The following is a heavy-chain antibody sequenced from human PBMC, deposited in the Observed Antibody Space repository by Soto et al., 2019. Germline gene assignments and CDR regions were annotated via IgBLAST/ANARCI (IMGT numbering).Heavy chain of an antibody. D-gene: IGHD6-13*01. CDR2: IGTISGDM. Sequence: GGSLRLSCAPSGFNFGIYYMTWVRQAPGKGLEWVSYIGTISGDMYYADSMKGRFTISRDNAQKSLYLQMDRLRDEDTAVYYCARVTAAGTGHYAMDVWGQGTRVT. V-gene: IGHV3-48*02. CDR1: GFNFGIYY. J-gene: IGHJ6*01. CDR3: ARVTAAGTGHYAMDV.